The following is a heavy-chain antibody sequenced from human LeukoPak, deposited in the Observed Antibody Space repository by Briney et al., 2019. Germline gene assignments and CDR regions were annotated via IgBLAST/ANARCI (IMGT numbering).Heavy chain of an antibody. CDR3: ARAVDYDILTGYYGLDWFDP. CDR1: GGTFSTYA. J-gene: IGHJ5*02. D-gene: IGHD3-9*01. V-gene: IGHV1-69*13. CDR2: IIPIFGTA. Sequence: SVKVSCTASGGTFSTYAISWVRQAPGQGLEWMGGIIPIFGTANYAQKFQGRVTITADESTSTAYMELSSLRSEDTAVYYCARAVDYDILTGYYGLDWFDPWGQGTLVTVSS.